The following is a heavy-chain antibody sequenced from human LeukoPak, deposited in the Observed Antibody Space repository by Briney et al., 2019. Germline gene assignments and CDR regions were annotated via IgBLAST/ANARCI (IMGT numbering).Heavy chain of an antibody. D-gene: IGHD4-23*01. CDR2: ISYDGSNK. V-gene: IGHV3-30-3*02. CDR3: AKPRGGNSESRLFDY. CDR1: GFTFSSYA. J-gene: IGHJ4*02. Sequence: PGRSLRLSCAASGFTFSSYAMHWIRQAPGKGLEWVAVISYDGSNKYYADSVKGRFTISRDNSKNTLYLQMNSLRAEDTAVYYCAKPRGGNSESRLFDYWGQGTLVTVSS.